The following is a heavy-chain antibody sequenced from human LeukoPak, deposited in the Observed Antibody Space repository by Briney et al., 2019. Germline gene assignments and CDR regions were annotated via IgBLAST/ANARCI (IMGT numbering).Heavy chain of an antibody. V-gene: IGHV3-30*03. D-gene: IGHD3-10*01. CDR1: GFTFSSYG. Sequence: GGSLRLSCAASGFTFSSYGMHWVRQAPGKGLEWVAVISYDGSNKYYADSVKGRFTISRDNSKNTLYLQMNSLRAEDTAVYYCARGQGDYYGSGSFLLYYGMDVWGQGTTVTVSS. CDR2: ISYDGSNK. J-gene: IGHJ6*02. CDR3: ARGQGDYYGSGSFLLYYGMDV.